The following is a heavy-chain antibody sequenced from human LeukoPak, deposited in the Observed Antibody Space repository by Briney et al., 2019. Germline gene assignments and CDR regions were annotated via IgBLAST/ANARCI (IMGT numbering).Heavy chain of an antibody. D-gene: IGHD6-19*01. CDR1: GFTFSTND. J-gene: IGHJ4*02. CDR3: TTDGIAVAGYFDY. V-gene: IGHV3-23*01. CDR2: ISTLDGST. Sequence: GGSLRLSCAASGFTFSTNDMSWVRQAPGKGLEWVSAISTLDGSTYYADSVKGRFTISRDNSKNTLYLQMNSLKTEDTAVYYCTTDGIAVAGYFDYWGQGTLVTVSS.